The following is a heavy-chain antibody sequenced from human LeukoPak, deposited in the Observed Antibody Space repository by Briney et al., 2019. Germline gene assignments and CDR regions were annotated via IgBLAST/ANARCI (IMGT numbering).Heavy chain of an antibody. CDR1: GGSIRSSSYY. V-gene: IGHV4-39*01. Sequence: PSETLSLTCTVSGGSIRSSSYYWGWIRQPPGKGLEWIGSIYYSGSTYYNPSLKSRVTISVDTSKNQFSLKLSSVTAADTAVYYCARRIAAAVHYYYYGMDVWGQGTTVTVSS. J-gene: IGHJ6*02. CDR3: ARRIAAAVHYYYYGMDV. CDR2: IYYSGST. D-gene: IGHD6-13*01.